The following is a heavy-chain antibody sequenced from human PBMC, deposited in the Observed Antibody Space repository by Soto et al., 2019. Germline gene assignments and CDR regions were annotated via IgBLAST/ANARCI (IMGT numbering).Heavy chain of an antibody. V-gene: IGHV2-5*01. Sequence: SGPTLVNPTQTLTLTCTFSGFSLSTIGVGVGWIRQPPGKALEWLALIYWNDDKRYSPSLKSRLTITKDTSKNQVVLTMTNMDPVDTAASSCAHRDVRQWLVLFDYWGQGTMVTVSS. CDR1: GFSLSTIGVG. CDR2: IYWNDDK. CDR3: AHRDVRQWLVLFDY. J-gene: IGHJ4*02. D-gene: IGHD6-19*01.